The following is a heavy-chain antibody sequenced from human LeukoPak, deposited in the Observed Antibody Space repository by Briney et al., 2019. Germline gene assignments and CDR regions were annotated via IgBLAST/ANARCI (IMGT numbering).Heavy chain of an antibody. CDR2: IYYSGST. V-gene: IGHV4-39*07. CDR1: GGSISSSSYY. Sequence: PSETLSLTCTVSGGSISSSSYYWGWIRQPPRKGLEWIGSIYYSGSTYYNPSLKSRVTISVDTSKNQFSLKLSSVTAADTAVYYCARGLARYYYYYGMDVWGQGTTVTVSS. D-gene: IGHD3-22*01. J-gene: IGHJ6*02. CDR3: ARGLARYYYYYGMDV.